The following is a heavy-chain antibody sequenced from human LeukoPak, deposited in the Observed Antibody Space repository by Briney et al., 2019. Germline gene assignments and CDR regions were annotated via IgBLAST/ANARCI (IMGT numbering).Heavy chain of an antibody. CDR2: ISPHSRTT. CDR3: ARGQSMYY. Sequence: ASVKVSRKASGYTFNNYFISWVRQAPGQGLEWVGWISPHSRTTHYAEKVQGRVTMTTDTSTTTVYMELRSLRSDDTAVYFCARGQSMYYWGQGTPVTVSS. CDR1: GYTFNNYF. D-gene: IGHD2-8*01. J-gene: IGHJ4*02. V-gene: IGHV1-18*01.